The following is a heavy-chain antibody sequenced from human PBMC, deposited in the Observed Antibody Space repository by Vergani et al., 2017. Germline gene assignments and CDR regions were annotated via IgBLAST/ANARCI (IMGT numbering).Heavy chain of an antibody. CDR1: GYTFTAYY. V-gene: IGHV1-2*02. Sequence: QVQLVQTGTEVKKPGASVKVSCKASGYTFTAYYMHWVRQAPGQGLEWMGWLNPNTGDIKYSQKFQGRVTMTRGTSIITAYMELSSLRSDDTAVYYCARGFGSGSSLFDYWGQGVLVTVSS. CDR2: LNPNTGDI. D-gene: IGHD3-10*01. CDR3: ARGFGSGSSLFDY. J-gene: IGHJ4*02.